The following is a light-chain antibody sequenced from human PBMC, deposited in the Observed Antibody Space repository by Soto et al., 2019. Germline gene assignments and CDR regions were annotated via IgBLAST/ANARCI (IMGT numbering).Light chain of an antibody. CDR3: QKYNSAPRT. J-gene: IGKJ1*01. CDR2: AAS. Sequence: DIQMTQSPSSLSASVGDRVTITCRAIQGISNYLAWYQQKPGKVPKLLIYAASTLQSGVTSRFSGSGSGTDFTLTISSLQPEDVATYYCQKYNSAPRTFGQGTKVEIK. V-gene: IGKV1-27*01. CDR1: QGISNY.